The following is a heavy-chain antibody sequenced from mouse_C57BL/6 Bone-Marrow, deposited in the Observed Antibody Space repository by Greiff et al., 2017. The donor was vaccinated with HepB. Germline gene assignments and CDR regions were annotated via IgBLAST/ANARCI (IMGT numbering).Heavy chain of an antibody. D-gene: IGHD1-1*01. V-gene: IGHV2-2*01. CDR1: GFSLTSYG. Sequence: QVQLKESGPGLVQPSQSLSITCTVSGFSLTSYGVHWVRQSPGKGLEWLGVIWSGGSTDYNAAFKSRLSISKDNSKSQVFFKMNSLQADDTAIYYCARSFYYYGSSCYAMDYWGQGTSVTVSS. CDR3: ARSFYYYGSSCYAMDY. J-gene: IGHJ4*01. CDR2: IWSGGST.